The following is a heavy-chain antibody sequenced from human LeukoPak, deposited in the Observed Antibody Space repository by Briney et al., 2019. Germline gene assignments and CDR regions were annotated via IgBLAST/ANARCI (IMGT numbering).Heavy chain of an antibody. CDR2: IYYSGST. D-gene: IGHD5-18*01. J-gene: IGHJ4*02. CDR3: ARLGDRNSGYSYGYPVGY. V-gene: IGHV4-39*01. Sequence: SETLSLTCTVSGGSISSSSYYWGWIRQPPGKGLEWFGRIYYSGSTYYNPSLKSRVTISVDTSKNQFSLKLSSVTAADTAVYYCARLGDRNSGYSYGYPVGYWGQGTLVTVSS. CDR1: GGSISSSSYY.